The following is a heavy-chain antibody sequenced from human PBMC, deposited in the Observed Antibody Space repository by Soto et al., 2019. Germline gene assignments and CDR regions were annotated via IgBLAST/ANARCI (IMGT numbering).Heavy chain of an antibody. CDR2: INAYNGNT. D-gene: IGHD5-18*01. CDR1: GYTFTSYG. Sequence: QVQLVQSGGEVKKPGASVKVSCKASGYTFTSYGISWVRQAPGQGLEWMGWINAYNGNTNYAQKVQGRVTMTPDPSTSTAYMELRSLRSDGTAVYYCARDVGYGLIDGWGQGTLVTVSS. CDR3: ARDVGYGLIDG. V-gene: IGHV1-18*01. J-gene: IGHJ4*02.